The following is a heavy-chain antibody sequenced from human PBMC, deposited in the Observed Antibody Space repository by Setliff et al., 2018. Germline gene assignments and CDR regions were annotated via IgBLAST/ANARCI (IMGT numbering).Heavy chain of an antibody. D-gene: IGHD6-19*01. CDR1: GGSISSYY. V-gene: IGHV4-4*07. CDR3: AREQWLDPPGYYYMGV. CDR2: IYIGGST. J-gene: IGHJ6*03. Sequence: SETLSLTCTVSGGSISSYYWSWIRQPAGKGLEWIGHIYIGGSTNYNPSLKSRVTMSIDTSKNQFSLKLNSVTAADMAVYYCAREQWLDPPGYYYMGVWAKGTTVTVSS.